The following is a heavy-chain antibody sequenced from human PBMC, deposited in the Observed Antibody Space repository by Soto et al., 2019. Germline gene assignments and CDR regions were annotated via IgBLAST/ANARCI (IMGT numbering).Heavy chain of an antibody. CDR2: IIPIFGTA. CDR1: GGTFSSYS. J-gene: IGHJ5*02. V-gene: IGHV1-69*13. Sequence: GASVKVSCKASGGTFSSYSISWVLQAPGQGLEWMGGIIPIFGTANYAQKFQGRVTITADESTSTAYMELSSLRSEDTAVYYCARTHCSSTSCYPVLGRFDPWGQGTLVTVS. D-gene: IGHD2-2*01. CDR3: ARTHCSSTSCYPVLGRFDP.